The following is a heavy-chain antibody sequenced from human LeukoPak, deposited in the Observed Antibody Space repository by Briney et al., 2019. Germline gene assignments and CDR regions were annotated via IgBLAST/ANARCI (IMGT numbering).Heavy chain of an antibody. V-gene: IGHV1-18*01. CDR1: GYTFTSYG. CDR3: ARRHISSAYYYYYMDV. J-gene: IGHJ6*03. CDR2: ISDYNGNT. Sequence: GASVKVSFKGSGYTFTSYGMSWMGQAPGQGGEGMGWISDYNGNTNYAQKPQGRLTITTHTSTSTAYMELRSLRSDDTAVYYCARRHISSAYYYYYMDVWGKGTTVTVSS. D-gene: IGHD6-6*01.